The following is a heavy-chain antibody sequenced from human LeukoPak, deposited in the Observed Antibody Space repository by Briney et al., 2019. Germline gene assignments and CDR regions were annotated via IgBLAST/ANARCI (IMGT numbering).Heavy chain of an antibody. Sequence: GGSLRLSCATSGFTFSSYSMNWVRQAPGKGLEWVSCISSSSSYIYYTDSVKGRFTISRDNAKNSLTLQMNSLRAEDTAVYYCAKAGNAYNWNPFDQWGQGTLVTVSS. V-gene: IGHV3-21*01. J-gene: IGHJ4*02. CDR3: AKAGNAYNWNPFDQ. CDR2: ISSSSSYI. CDR1: GFTFSSYS. D-gene: IGHD1-20*01.